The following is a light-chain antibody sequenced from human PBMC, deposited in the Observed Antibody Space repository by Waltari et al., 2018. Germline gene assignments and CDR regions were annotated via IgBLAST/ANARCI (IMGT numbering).Light chain of an antibody. Sequence: DTVLTQSPDTVSLSPGDRGTLSCRASQSITSSSLSWLQQRPGQAPRLLIYGASNRATDIPDRFSGSGSGTDFTLTISRLEPEDFAVYYCQHYDGSVVTFGGGTKVEI. CDR3: QHYDGSVVT. J-gene: IGKJ4*01. CDR1: QSITSSS. V-gene: IGKV3-20*01. CDR2: GAS.